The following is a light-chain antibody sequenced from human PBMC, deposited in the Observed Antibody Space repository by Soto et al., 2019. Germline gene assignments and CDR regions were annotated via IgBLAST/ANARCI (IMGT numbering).Light chain of an antibody. J-gene: IGLJ2*01. CDR1: SSDVGSYNL. Sequence: QSALTQPRSLSGSPGQSVTISCTGTSSDVGSYNLVSWYQQHPGKAPKLMIYEGSKRPAGVSNRFSCSKSGNTASLTISGLQAEDEADYYCCSYAGSSTVFGGGTKLTVL. CDR3: CSYAGSSTV. V-gene: IGLV2-23*01. CDR2: EGS.